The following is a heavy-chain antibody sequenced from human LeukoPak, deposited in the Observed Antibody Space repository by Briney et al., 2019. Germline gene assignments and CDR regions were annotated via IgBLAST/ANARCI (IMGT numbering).Heavy chain of an antibody. D-gene: IGHD3-3*01. CDR3: ARARYETRICPKRRYYYYHYMDV. CDR2: INAGNGNT. CDR1: GYTFTSYT. Sequence: EASVKVSCKASGYTFTSYTIHWVRQAPGQRLEWMGWINAGNGNTKYSQEFQDRVTITRDTSASTAYMELSSLRSEDMAVYYCARARYETRICPKRRYYYYHYMDVWGKGTTVTVSS. J-gene: IGHJ6*03. V-gene: IGHV1-3*03.